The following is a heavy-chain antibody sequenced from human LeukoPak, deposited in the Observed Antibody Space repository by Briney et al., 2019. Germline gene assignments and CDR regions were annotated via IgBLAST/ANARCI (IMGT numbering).Heavy chain of an antibody. D-gene: IGHD6-13*01. V-gene: IGHV3-30*19. J-gene: IGHJ5*02. CDR2: ISYDGSNK. CDR1: GFTFSSYG. CDR3: ATLSVSSSWSKYNWFDP. Sequence: GGSLRLSCAASGFTFSSYGMHWVRQAPGKGLEWVAVISYDGSNKYYADSVKGRFTISRDNSKNTLYLQMNSLRAEDTAVYYCATLSVSSSWSKYNWFDPWGQGTLVTVSS.